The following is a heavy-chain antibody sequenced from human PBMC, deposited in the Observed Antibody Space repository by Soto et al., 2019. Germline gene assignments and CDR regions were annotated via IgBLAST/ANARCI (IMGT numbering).Heavy chain of an antibody. J-gene: IGHJ4*02. Sequence: GESLKISCKGSGYSFFNHCSGWVLQMPGKGLEWVGIVYPADSETRYSPSFQGQVTISVDKSINTAYLQWSSLKASDTAMYYCARRPWLSGYYDYWGQGTLVTVSS. CDR1: GYSFFNHC. CDR3: ARRPWLSGYYDY. CDR2: VYPADSET. D-gene: IGHD3-22*01. V-gene: IGHV5-51*01.